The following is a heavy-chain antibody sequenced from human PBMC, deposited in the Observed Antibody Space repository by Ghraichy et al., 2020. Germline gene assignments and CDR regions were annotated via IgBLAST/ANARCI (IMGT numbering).Heavy chain of an antibody. CDR2: VYSSGTT. J-gene: IGHJ5*02. D-gene: IGHD1-26*01. CDR1: GGSVRSPDYY. V-gene: IGHV4-39*01. CDR3: ARRFAYSGSCDP. Sequence: LSLTCSVSGGSVRSPDYYWAWIRQSTGKGLEVIGSVYSSGTTHYNPSLKSRVSMFVDTSSNQFSLDLITVTAADTAVYFCARRFAYSGSCDPWGPGTLVVVSS.